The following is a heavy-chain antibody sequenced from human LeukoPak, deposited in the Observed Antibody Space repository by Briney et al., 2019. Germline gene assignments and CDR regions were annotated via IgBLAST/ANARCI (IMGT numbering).Heavy chain of an antibody. CDR3: ARDLAYSRLDY. Sequence: GGSLRLSCAASGFTFNTYTMNWVRQAPGKGLEWVSYISGSSGIIDYADSVRGRFTISRDNAKNSLYLQMNSLRAEDTAVYYCARDLAYSRLDYWDQGMLVTVSS. V-gene: IGHV3-48*01. J-gene: IGHJ4*02. D-gene: IGHD5-18*01. CDR1: GFTFNTYT. CDR2: ISGSSGII.